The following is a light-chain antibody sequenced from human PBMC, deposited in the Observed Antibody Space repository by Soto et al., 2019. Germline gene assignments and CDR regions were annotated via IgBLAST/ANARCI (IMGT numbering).Light chain of an antibody. Sequence: DIQMTQSPSTLSASVGDRVTITCRASRSLSSWLAWYQQKPGKAPNLLIYDASSLESGVPSRFSGSGSGTEFTLTISSLQPDDFATYYCQQYNSFSLTFGGGTKVDIK. V-gene: IGKV1-5*01. CDR2: DAS. CDR3: QQYNSFSLT. J-gene: IGKJ4*01. CDR1: RSLSSW.